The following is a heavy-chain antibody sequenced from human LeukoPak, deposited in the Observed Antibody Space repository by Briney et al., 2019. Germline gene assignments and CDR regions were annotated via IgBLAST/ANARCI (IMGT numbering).Heavy chain of an antibody. CDR3: ARERGGGYSSGYWFDP. J-gene: IGHJ5*02. V-gene: IGHV3-33*01. Sequence: GGSLRLSCAASGFTFSSYGMHWVRQAPGRGLEWVAVIWYDGSNKYYADSVKGRFTISRDNSKNTLYLQMNSLRAEDTAVYYCARERGGGYSSGYWFDPWGQGTLVTVSS. CDR1: GFTFSSYG. D-gene: IGHD6-19*01. CDR2: IWYDGSNK.